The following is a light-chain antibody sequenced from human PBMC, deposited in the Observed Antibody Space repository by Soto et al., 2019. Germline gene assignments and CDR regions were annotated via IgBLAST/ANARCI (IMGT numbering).Light chain of an antibody. CDR2: LNSDGSH. CDR1: SGHSSYA. CDR3: QTWGTGSVV. J-gene: IGLJ2*01. V-gene: IGLV4-69*01. Sequence: QSVLTQSPSASASLGASVKLTCTLSSGHSSYAIAWHQQQPEKGPRYLMKLNSDGSHSKGDGIPDRFSGSSSGAERYLTIPSLQSGDEADYYCQTWGTGSVVFGGGTQLTVL.